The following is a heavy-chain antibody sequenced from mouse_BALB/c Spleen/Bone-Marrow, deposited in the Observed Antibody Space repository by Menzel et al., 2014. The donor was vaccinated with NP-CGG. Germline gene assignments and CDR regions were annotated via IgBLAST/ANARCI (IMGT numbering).Heavy chain of an antibody. J-gene: IGHJ4*01. CDR2: IWGDGTT. CDR3: AREKYGNYYAMSY. D-gene: IGHD2-10*02. Sequence: VMLVESGPGLVAPSQSLSITCTVSGFSLTDYGINWVRQPPGKGLEWLGMIWGDGTTDYNSALRSRLSINKDNSRSQVFLKMNSLQTDDTARYYCAREKYGNYYAMSYWGQGTSVTVSS. CDR1: GFSLTDYG. V-gene: IGHV2-6-7*01.